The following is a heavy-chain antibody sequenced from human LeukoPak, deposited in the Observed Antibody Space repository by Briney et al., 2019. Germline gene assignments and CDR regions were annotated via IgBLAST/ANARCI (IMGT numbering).Heavy chain of an antibody. D-gene: IGHD4-17*01. CDR1: GFTFSSYA. Sequence: GGSLRLSCAASGFTFSSYAMHWVRQAPGKGLEWVAVISYDGSNKYYADSVKGRFTISRDNSKNTLYLQMNSLRAEDTAVYYCARDPLPAESITVTPDYWGQGTLVTVSS. CDR3: ARDPLPAESITVTPDY. CDR2: ISYDGSNK. J-gene: IGHJ4*02. V-gene: IGHV3-30-3*01.